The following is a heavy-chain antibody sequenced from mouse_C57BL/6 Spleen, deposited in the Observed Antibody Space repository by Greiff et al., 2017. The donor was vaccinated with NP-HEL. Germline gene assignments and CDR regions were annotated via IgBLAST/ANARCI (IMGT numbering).Heavy chain of an antibody. CDR2: INPNNGGT. CDR3: ARSHYYGSSYGYFDV. D-gene: IGHD1-1*01. V-gene: IGHV1-22*01. CDR1: GYTFTDYN. J-gene: IGHJ1*03. Sequence: EVQLQQSGPELVKPGASVKMSCKASGYTFTDYNMHWVKQSHGKSLEWIGYINPNNGGTSYNQKFKGKATLTVNKSSSTAYMELRSLTSEDSAVYYCARSHYYGSSYGYFDVWGTGTTVTVSS.